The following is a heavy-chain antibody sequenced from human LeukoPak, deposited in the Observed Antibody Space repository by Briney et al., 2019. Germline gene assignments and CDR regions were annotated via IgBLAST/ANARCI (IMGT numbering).Heavy chain of an antibody. Sequence: SETLSLTCTVSGGSINSTTYYWGWIRQSPGKGLEWIGSMYHRGHTFYNPSLKGRVTISVNASKNQFTLKVISVTAADAAVYYCVRNGGFGWTCDYWGQGVLVTVSS. J-gene: IGHJ4*02. CDR3: VRNGGFGWTCDY. CDR2: MYHRGHT. V-gene: IGHV4-39*01. D-gene: IGHD6-19*01. CDR1: GGSINSTTYY.